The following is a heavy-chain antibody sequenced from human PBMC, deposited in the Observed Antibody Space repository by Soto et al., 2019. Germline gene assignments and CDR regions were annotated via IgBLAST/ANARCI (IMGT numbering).Heavy chain of an antibody. Sequence: SETLSLTGAVYGGSFSGYYWSWIRQPPGKGLEWIGEINHSGSTNYNPSLKSRVTISVDTSKNQFSLKLSSVTAADTAVYYCARVDDAVTTYFPYWFDPWGQGTLVTVSS. V-gene: IGHV4-34*01. J-gene: IGHJ5*02. CDR3: ARVDDAVTTYFPYWFDP. CDR2: INHSGST. D-gene: IGHD4-17*01. CDR1: GGSFSGYY.